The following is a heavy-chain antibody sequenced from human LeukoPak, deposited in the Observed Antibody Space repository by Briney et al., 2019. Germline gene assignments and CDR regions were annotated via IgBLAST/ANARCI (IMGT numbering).Heavy chain of an antibody. CDR1: GYTFTSYA. V-gene: IGHV1-3*01. CDR2: INAGNGNT. Sequence: ASVKVSCKASGYTFTSYAMHWVRQAPGQRLEWMGWINAGNGNTKYSQEFQGRVTITRDTSASTAYMELSSLRSEDTAVYYCARGYCSGGSCGGGDYDFDYWGQGTLVAVSS. D-gene: IGHD2-15*01. CDR3: ARGYCSGGSCGGGDYDFDY. J-gene: IGHJ4*02.